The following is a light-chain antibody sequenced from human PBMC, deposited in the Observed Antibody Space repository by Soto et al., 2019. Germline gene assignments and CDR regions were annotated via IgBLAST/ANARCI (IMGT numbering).Light chain of an antibody. Sequence: DIQMTQSPSSLSASVGDRVSITCRASQSIGSYLHWYQQKPRTAPKLLIYAATTLQSGVPSRFSGSGSGTAFTLTISSLQPEDFAIYYCQQYNDYQYTFGQGTRLEIK. V-gene: IGKV1-39*01. CDR3: QQYNDYQYT. CDR2: AAT. J-gene: IGKJ2*01. CDR1: QSIGSY.